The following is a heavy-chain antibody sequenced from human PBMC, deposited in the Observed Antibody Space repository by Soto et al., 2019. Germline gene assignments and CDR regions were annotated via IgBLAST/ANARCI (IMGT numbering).Heavy chain of an antibody. V-gene: IGHV5-51*01. CDR3: ARHDTAMGNLIDY. Sequence: EVQLVQSGAEVKKPGESLKISCKGSGYSFTSYWIAWVRQMPGKGLEWMGIIYPGDSNTRYSPSFQGQVTISADKSISTAYLPWSSLKASDTAMYYCARHDTAMGNLIDYWGQGTLVTVSS. CDR1: GYSFTSYW. J-gene: IGHJ4*02. CDR2: IYPGDSNT. D-gene: IGHD5-18*01.